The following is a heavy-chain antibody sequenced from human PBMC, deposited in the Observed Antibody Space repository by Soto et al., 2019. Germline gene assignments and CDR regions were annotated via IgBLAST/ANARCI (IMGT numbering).Heavy chain of an antibody. D-gene: IGHD3-16*01. CDR2: IYYSGGT. V-gene: IGHV4-30-4*01. CDR1: GGSISSGDYY. CDR3: ARASTGELWVYANWCDP. J-gene: IGHJ5*02. Sequence: QVQLPDCGPGLVKPSQTLSLTCTFSGGSISSGDYYWSWIRQPPGKGLEWIGFIYYSGGTYYKLSLKSRVTISVDTSKNKCSLNLSSVTAADTAVYYCARASTGELWVYANWCDPWGPGTMVNVSS.